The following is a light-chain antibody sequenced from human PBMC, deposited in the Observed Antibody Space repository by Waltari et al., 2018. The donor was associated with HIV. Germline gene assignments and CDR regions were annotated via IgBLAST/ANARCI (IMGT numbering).Light chain of an antibody. Sequence: QPVLAQPPSASGTPGQRVTLPCSGSSSHIGLSTLNWYQQLPGTAPKLLIYSNNQRPSGVPDRFSGSKSGTSASLAISGLQSEDEGDYYCAAWDDRLNGPVFGGGTKLTVL. V-gene: IGLV1-44*01. CDR3: AAWDDRLNGPV. CDR1: SSHIGLST. CDR2: SNN. J-gene: IGLJ2*01.